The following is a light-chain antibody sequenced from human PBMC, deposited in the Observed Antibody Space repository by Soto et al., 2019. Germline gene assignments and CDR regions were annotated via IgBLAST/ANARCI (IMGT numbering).Light chain of an antibody. Sequence: DIQMTQSPSSLSASVGDRVTITCRASQSIDNYLNWYQQKSGKAPQLLIYSASHLQSGVPSRFSGGGYGTDFILTISSLQPEDSAIYFCLQSITAPLTFGGGTKVEIK. V-gene: IGKV1-39*01. CDR1: QSIDNY. CDR3: LQSITAPLT. CDR2: SAS. J-gene: IGKJ4*01.